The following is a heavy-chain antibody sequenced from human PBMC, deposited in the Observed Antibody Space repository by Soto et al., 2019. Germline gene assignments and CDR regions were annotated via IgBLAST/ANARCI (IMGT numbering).Heavy chain of an antibody. CDR2: IKSKTDGGTT. V-gene: IGHV3-15*01. D-gene: IGHD3-22*01. J-gene: IGHJ4*02. Sequence: ESGGGLVKPGGSLRLSCAASGFTFSNAWMSWVRQAPGKGLEWVGRIKSKTDGGTTDYAAPVKGRFTISRDDSKNTLYLQMNSLKTEDTAVYYCTTQYYYDSSGYLIRDDYWGQGTLVTVSS. CDR3: TTQYYYDSSGYLIRDDY. CDR1: GFTFSNAW.